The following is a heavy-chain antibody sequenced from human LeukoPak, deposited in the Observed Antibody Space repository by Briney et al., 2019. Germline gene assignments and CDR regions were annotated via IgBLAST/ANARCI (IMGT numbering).Heavy chain of an antibody. CDR1: GPTVDDYA. J-gene: IGHJ4*02. Sequence: PGRSPRPSLATSGPTVDDYAMHSARQPPGNCMEWVSGISVNSRSIAYTDSVKGRFTISGDNAKNSLCLQMNSLIAEDTALYYCKLTWELVYPVSFDYWGQGTLVTVSS. CDR3: KLTWELVYPVSFDY. CDR2: ISVNSRSI. D-gene: IGHD3-10*01. V-gene: IGHV3-9*01.